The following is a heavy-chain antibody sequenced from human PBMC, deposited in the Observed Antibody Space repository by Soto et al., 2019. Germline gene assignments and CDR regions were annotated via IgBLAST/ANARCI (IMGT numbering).Heavy chain of an antibody. D-gene: IGHD2-2*02. CDR1: GYTFTTYT. J-gene: IGHJ5*02. CDR3: ARSTTSCYSLCWFDP. CDR2: INAGNGET. V-gene: IGHV1-3*01. Sequence: ASVKVSCKASGYTFTTYTIQWVRQAPGQRLEWMGWINAGNGETKYSQNFQGRVAITRDTSASTAYMELNSLRSEDTAVYYCARSTTSCYSLCWFDPWGQGTLVTVSS.